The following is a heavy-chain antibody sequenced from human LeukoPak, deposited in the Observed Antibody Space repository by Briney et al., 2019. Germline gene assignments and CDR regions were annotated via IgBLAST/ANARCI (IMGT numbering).Heavy chain of an antibody. J-gene: IGHJ1*01. D-gene: IGHD3-22*01. CDR1: GYTFTTYG. Sequence: ASVKVSCKASGYTFTTYGISWVRQAPGQGLEWMGWISGYNGNTKNAQKVQGRVTMTTDTSTSTAYMELRSLRSDDTAVYYCARDDYDCSSPIYFQHWGQGTLVTVSS. CDR3: ARDDYDCSSPIYFQH. V-gene: IGHV1-18*01. CDR2: ISGYNGNT.